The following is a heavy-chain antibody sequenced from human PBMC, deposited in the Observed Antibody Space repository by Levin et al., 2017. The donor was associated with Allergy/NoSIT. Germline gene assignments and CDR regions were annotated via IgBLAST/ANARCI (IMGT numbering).Heavy chain of an antibody. CDR2: ISWNSGSI. CDR1: GFTFDDYA. V-gene: IGHV3-9*01. J-gene: IGHJ4*02. CDR3: AKDSTGTTGSLDY. Sequence: SLKISCAASGFTFDDYAMHWVRQAPGKGLEWVSGISWNSGSIGYADSVKGRFTISRDNAKNSLYLQMNSLRAEDTALYYCAKDSTGTTGSLDYWGQGTLVTVSS. D-gene: IGHD1-1*01.